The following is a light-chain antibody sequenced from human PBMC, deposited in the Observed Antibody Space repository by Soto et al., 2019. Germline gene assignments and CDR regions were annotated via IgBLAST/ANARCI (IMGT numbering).Light chain of an antibody. CDR1: QSVSSSY. J-gene: IGKJ2*01. CDR2: DAS. CDR3: QQYGSSHHT. V-gene: IGKV3-20*01. Sequence: EIVLTQSPGTLSLSPGERATLSCRASQSVSSSYLAWYQHKPGQAPRLLIYDASSRATGIPDRFSGSGSGTDFTLTISRLEPEDFAVYQCQQYGSSHHTFGQGTKLEIK.